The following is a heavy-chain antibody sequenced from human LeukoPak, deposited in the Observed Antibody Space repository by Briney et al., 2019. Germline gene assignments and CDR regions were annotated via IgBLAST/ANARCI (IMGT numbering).Heavy chain of an antibody. J-gene: IGHJ6*02. D-gene: IGHD6-19*01. V-gene: IGHV3-33*01. CDR1: GFIFSSFG. CDR3: ARGTPSSSGWLYYGMDV. Sequence: PGGSLRLSCAASGFIFSSFGMHWVRQAPGKGLEWVAWHDGSYKYYLDSVKGRFTISRDNAKNTLYLQMNSLRVEDTAVYYCARGTPSSSGWLYYGMDVWGQGTTVTVSS. CDR2: WHDGSYK.